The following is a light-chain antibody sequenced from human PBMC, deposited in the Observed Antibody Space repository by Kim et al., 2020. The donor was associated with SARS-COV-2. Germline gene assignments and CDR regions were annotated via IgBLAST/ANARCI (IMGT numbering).Light chain of an antibody. V-gene: IGLV3-21*04. CDR1: NIGSKS. CDR3: QVWDSSSDHRV. J-gene: IGLJ3*02. CDR2: YDS. Sequence: AQGKTARITSGGNNIGSKSVHWYQQKPGQAPVLVIYYDSDRPSGIPERFSGSNSGNTATLTISRVEAGDEADYYCQVWDSSSDHRVFGGGTKLTVL.